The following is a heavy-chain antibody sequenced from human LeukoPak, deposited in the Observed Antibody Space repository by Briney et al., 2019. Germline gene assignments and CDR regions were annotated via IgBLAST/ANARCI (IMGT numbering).Heavy chain of an antibody. CDR2: IGSSGNT. CDR1: GDSMRSYY. V-gene: IGHV4-4*07. D-gene: IGHD2/OR15-2a*01. J-gene: IGHJ4*02. CDR3: TRGEFDCDS. Sequence: SETLSPTCTVSGDSMRSYYRNWIRQPAGRGLEWIGRIGSSGNTNYNPSLGSRVTVSVDLSKNQFSLKLYSVTAADTAVYYCTRGEFDCDSWGQGILVTVSS.